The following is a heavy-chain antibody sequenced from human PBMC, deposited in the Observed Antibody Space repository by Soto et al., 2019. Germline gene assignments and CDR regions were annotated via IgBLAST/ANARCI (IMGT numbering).Heavy chain of an antibody. D-gene: IGHD5-18*01. CDR1: GYTFTSYA. J-gene: IGHJ4*02. V-gene: IGHV1-3*01. CDR3: ARESRIELGSTANERDFDY. CDR2: INAGNGNT. Sequence: ASVKVSCKASGYTFTSYAMHWVRQAPGQRLEWMGWINAGNGNTKYSQKFQDRVTINRDTSASTAYMELSSLRSEDTAVYYPARESRIELGSTANERDFDYWGQGTLVTVSS.